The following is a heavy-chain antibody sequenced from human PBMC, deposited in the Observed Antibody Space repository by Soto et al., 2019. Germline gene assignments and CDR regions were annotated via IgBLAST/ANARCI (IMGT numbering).Heavy chain of an antibody. CDR2: IYHSGST. Sequence: SETLSLTCAVSGGSISSSNWWSWVRQPPGKGLEWIGEIYHSGSTNYNPSLKSRVTISVDKSKNQFSLKLSSVTAADPAVYYCARTPRRGNCSSTSCRGGYYYYYGMDVWGQGTTVTVSS. V-gene: IGHV4-4*02. J-gene: IGHJ6*02. D-gene: IGHD2-2*01. CDR1: GGSISSSNW. CDR3: ARTPRRGNCSSTSCRGGYYYYYGMDV.